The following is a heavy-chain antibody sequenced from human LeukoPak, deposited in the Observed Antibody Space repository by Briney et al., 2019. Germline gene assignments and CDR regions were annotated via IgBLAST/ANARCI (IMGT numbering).Heavy chain of an antibody. Sequence: GASVKVSCKASGYTFTSYYMYWVRQAPGQGLEWMGIINPSGGSTSYAQKFQGRVTMTRDTSTSTVYMELSSLRSEDTAVYYCARRSGSYYNVGDFDYWGQGTLVTVSS. V-gene: IGHV1-46*01. J-gene: IGHJ4*02. CDR2: INPSGGST. CDR3: ARRSGSYYNVGDFDY. D-gene: IGHD3-10*01. CDR1: GYTFTSYY.